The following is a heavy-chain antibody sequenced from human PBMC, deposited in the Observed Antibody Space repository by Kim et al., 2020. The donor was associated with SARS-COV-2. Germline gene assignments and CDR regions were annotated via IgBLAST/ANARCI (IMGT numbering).Heavy chain of an antibody. CDR2: ISGSGYNT. V-gene: IGHV3-23*01. D-gene: IGHD6-13*01. Sequence: GGSLRLSCAASGFTFSSYAMSWVRQAPGKGPEWVSGISGSGYNTYYADSVKGRFTISRDNSKNTLDLQINSLRADDTAVYHCARNGANVSSWYWYFDLWGRGTLVTVSS. J-gene: IGHJ2*01. CDR1: GFTFSSYA. CDR3: ARNGANVSSWYWYFDL.